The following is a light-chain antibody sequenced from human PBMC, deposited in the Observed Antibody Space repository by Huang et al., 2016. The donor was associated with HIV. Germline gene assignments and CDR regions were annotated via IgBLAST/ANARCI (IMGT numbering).Light chain of an antibody. J-gene: IGKJ4*01. CDR2: GVS. CDR3: QQYLSSPLT. V-gene: IGKV3-20*01. Sequence: DIVLTPSPGTLSLSPGARAALSCRASQNITNNYLAWYQQRSGQAPRLLIYGVSNRAMGIPDRFSGSGSGTDCTLIINRLEPQESAVYYCQQYLSSPLTFGGGTNVEIK. CDR1: QNITNNY.